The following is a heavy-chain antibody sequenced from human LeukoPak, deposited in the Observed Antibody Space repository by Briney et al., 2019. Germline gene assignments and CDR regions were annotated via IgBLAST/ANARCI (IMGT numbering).Heavy chain of an antibody. J-gene: IGHJ4*02. CDR1: GFTFGAYA. CDR3: GSGTILVGYKLLDD. Sequence: PGGSLRLSCAAAGFTFGAYAMNWVRQAPGKGLEWVAVILSDGSIQNTAGSVRGRFIISRDNSKNTLFLQMNRLRTEDTAVYYCGSGTILVGYKLLDDWGQGTLVTVSS. CDR2: ILSDGSIQ. V-gene: IGHV3-30*04. D-gene: IGHD2-8*02.